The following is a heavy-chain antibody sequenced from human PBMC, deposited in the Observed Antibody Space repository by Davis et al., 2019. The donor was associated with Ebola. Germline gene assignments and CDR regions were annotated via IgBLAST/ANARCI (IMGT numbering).Heavy chain of an antibody. CDR2: MYYSGST. CDR3: ARHYYYGSEAYNWFDP. D-gene: IGHD3-10*01. V-gene: IGHV4-39*01. Sequence: PSETLSLTCTVSGGSIRSSNYYWGWIRQPPGKGLEWIGSMYYSGSTNYNPSLKSRVTISVDTSKNQVSLNLSSVTAADTAVYYCARHYYYGSEAYNWFDPWGQGTLVTVSS. J-gene: IGHJ5*02. CDR1: GGSIRSSNYY.